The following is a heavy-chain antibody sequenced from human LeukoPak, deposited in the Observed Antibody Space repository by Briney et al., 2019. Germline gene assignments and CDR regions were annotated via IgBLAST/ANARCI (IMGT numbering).Heavy chain of an antibody. J-gene: IGHJ4*02. CDR3: ARDSWGPDY. V-gene: IGHV3-30*03. D-gene: IGHD7-27*01. CDR1: GFPFSNCA. Sequence: GGSLRLSCAASGFPFSNCAMHTVRQAPGKGLEWVAIISLDSTNKYYADSVRGRFTISRDNSKNTLYLQMNSLRSEDTAVYYCARDSWGPDYWGQGSLVIVSS. CDR2: ISLDSTNK.